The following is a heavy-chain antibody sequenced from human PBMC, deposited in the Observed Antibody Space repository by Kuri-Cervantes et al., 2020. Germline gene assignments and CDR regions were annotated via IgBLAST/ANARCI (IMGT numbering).Heavy chain of an antibody. J-gene: IGHJ6*02. Sequence: SQTLSLTCAVYGGSFSGYYWSWIRQPPGKGLEWIGEINHSGSTNYNPSLKSRVTISVDTSKNQFSLKLSSVTAADTAVYYCARDHSSGWYLYYYYGMDVWGQGTTVTVSS. CDR2: INHSGST. CDR1: GGSFSGYY. D-gene: IGHD6-19*01. V-gene: IGHV4-34*01. CDR3: ARDHSSGWYLYYYYGMDV.